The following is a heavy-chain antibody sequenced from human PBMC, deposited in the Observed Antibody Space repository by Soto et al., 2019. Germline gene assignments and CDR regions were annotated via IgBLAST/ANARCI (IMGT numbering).Heavy chain of an antibody. CDR2: FDPEDGET. CDR3: ATDLAATVVTPLRYGMDV. CDR1: GYTLTELS. V-gene: IGHV1-24*01. J-gene: IGHJ6*02. Sequence: ASVKVSCKVSGYTLTELSMHWVRQAPGKGLEWMGGFDPEDGETIYAQKFQGRVTMTEDTSTDTAYMELSSLRSEDTAVYHCATDLAATVVTPLRYGMDVWGQGTTVTVSS. D-gene: IGHD6-25*01.